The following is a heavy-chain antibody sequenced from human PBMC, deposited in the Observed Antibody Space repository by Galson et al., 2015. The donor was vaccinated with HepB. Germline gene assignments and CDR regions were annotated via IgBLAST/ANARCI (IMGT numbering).Heavy chain of an antibody. D-gene: IGHD3-10*01. V-gene: IGHV5-51*03. Sequence: QSGAEVKKPGESLKISCKGLGYSFTSYWIGWVRQMPGKGLEWMGIIYPGGSDARFSPSFQGQVTMSVDKSISTAYLQWNSLKASDTAIYDCARITGGEYFQYWGQGALVTV. CDR3: ARITGGEYFQY. CDR1: GYSFTSYW. CDR2: IYPGGSDA. J-gene: IGHJ1*01.